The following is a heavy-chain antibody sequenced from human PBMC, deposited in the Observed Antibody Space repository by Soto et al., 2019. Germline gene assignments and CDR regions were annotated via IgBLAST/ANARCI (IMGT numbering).Heavy chain of an antibody. D-gene: IGHD1-7*01. J-gene: IGHJ4*02. CDR2: ISGSGGST. Sequence: EVQLLESGGGLVQPGGSLRLSCAASGFTFSSYAMSWVRQAPGKGLEWVSAISGSGGSTYYADSVRGRFTISRDNSKNTLYLQMDSLRAEDTAVYYCATDTNWNYSGHFDYWGLGTLVTVSS. CDR1: GFTFSSYA. V-gene: IGHV3-23*01. CDR3: ATDTNWNYSGHFDY.